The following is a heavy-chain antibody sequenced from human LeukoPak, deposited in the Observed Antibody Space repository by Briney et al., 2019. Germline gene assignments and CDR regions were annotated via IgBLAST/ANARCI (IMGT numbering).Heavy chain of an antibody. CDR2: ISAYNGNT. V-gene: IGHV1-18*01. J-gene: IGHJ4*02. CDR1: GYTFTSYG. D-gene: IGHD3-10*01. CDR3: ARVTYYYGSGSYSGDLSVFDY. Sequence: ASVKVSCKASGYTFTSYGISWVRQAPGQGLEWMGWISAYNGNTNYAQKFQGRVTITADESTSTAYMELSSLRSEDTAVYYCARVTYYYGSGSYSGDLSVFDYWGQGTLVTVSS.